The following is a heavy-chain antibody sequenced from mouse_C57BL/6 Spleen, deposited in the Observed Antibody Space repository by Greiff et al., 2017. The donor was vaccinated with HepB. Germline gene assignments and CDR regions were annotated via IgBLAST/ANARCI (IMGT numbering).Heavy chain of an antibody. J-gene: IGHJ4*01. V-gene: IGHV1-55*01. CDR1: GYTFTSYW. D-gene: IGHD1-1*01. CDR3: ARGVITSAMDY. Sequence: QVQLQQPGAELVKPGASVKMSCKASGYTFTSYWITWVKQRPGQGLEWIGDIYPGSGSTNYNEKFKSKATLTVDTSSSTAYMQLSSLTSEDSAFYYCARGVITSAMDYWGQGTSVTVSS. CDR2: IYPGSGST.